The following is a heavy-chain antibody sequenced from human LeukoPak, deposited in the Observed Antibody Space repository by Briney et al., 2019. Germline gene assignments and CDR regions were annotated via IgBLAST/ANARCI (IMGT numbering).Heavy chain of an antibody. CDR1: GFTFSSYG. J-gene: IGHJ4*02. V-gene: IGHV3-33*01. CDR2: IWYDGSNK. Sequence: PGGSLRLSCAASGFTFSSYGMHWVCQAPGKGLEWVAVIWYDGSNKYYADSVKGRFTISRDNSKNTLYLQMNSLRAEDTAEYYCARACRMSSSSSDYWGQGTLVTVSS. D-gene: IGHD6-6*01. CDR3: ARACRMSSSSSDY.